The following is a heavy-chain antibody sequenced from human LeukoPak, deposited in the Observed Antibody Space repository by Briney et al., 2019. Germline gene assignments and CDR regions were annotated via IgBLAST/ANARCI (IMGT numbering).Heavy chain of an antibody. V-gene: IGHV3-48*01. J-gene: IGHJ4*02. CDR1: GFTFSSYC. D-gene: IGHD4-17*01. Sequence: GGSLRLSCAASGFTFSSYCMNWVRQAPGKGLEWVSYISSSSGTIYHADSVKGRFTISRDNAENSLYLQMGSLRAEAAAVYYCARGGLRGDYWGQGTLVTVSS. CDR2: ISSSSGTI. CDR3: ARGGLRGDY.